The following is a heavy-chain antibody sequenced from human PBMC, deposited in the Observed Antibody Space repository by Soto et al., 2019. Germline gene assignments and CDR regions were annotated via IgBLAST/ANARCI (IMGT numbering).Heavy chain of an antibody. Sequence: PGGSLRLSCAASGFTFSSYAMHWVRHAPGKGLEWVAVISYDGSNKYYADSVKGRFTISRDNSKNTLYLQMNSLRAEDTAVYYCARGGLRFLEWLPNWFDPWGQGTLVTVSS. V-gene: IGHV3-30-3*01. D-gene: IGHD3-3*01. CDR1: GFTFSSYA. CDR2: ISYDGSNK. CDR3: ARGGLRFLEWLPNWFDP. J-gene: IGHJ5*02.